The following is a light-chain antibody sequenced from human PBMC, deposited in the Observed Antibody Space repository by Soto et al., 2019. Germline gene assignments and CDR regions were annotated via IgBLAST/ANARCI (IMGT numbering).Light chain of an antibody. V-gene: IGKV3D-20*01. CDR2: DAS. Sequence: EIVLTQSPGTPSLSPGERATLSCRASQSVSSSYLAWYQQKPGLAPRLLIYDASSRATGIPDRFSGSGSGTDFTLTISRLEPEDFAVYYCQQYGSSPWTFGQGTKVDI. CDR3: QQYGSSPWT. CDR1: QSVSSSY. J-gene: IGKJ1*01.